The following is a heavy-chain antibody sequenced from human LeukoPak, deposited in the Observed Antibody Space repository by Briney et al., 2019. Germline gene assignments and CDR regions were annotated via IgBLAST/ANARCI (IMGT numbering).Heavy chain of an antibody. CDR3: AKSTYGERYFDY. V-gene: IGHV3-30*18. CDR1: GSTFSSYG. CDR2: ISYDGSNK. D-gene: IGHD4-17*01. Sequence: GRSLRLSCAASGSTFSSYGMHWVRQAPGKGLEWVAVISYDGSNKYYADSVKGRFNISRDNSKNTLYLQMNSLRAEDTAVYYCAKSTYGERYFDYWGQGTLVTVSS. J-gene: IGHJ4*02.